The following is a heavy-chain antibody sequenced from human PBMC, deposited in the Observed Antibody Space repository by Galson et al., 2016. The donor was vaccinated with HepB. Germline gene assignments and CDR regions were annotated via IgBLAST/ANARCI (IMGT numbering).Heavy chain of an antibody. CDR1: GFTVSRDY. CDR3: ARDGHSSNHYFS. Sequence: SLRLSCAASGFTVSRDYMSWVRQAPGKGLEWVSLIYSGGSTYYADSVKGRFTISRDNSKNTLYLQMNSLRVDDTAVYYCARDGHSSNHYFSWGQGTLVTVSS. D-gene: IGHD6-13*01. CDR2: IYSGGST. V-gene: IGHV3-53*01. J-gene: IGHJ5*02.